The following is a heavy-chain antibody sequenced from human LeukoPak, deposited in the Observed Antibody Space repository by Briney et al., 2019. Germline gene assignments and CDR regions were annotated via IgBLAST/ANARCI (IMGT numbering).Heavy chain of an antibody. D-gene: IGHD3-22*01. CDR2: IKQDGSEK. CDR3: ARDESRYGSSGHYYG. CDR1: GFTFSSYW. V-gene: IGHV3-7*01. Sequence: GGSLRLSCAASGFTFSSYWMSWVRQAPGKGLEWVANIKQDGSEKYYVDSVKGRFTISRDNAKNSLYLQMNSLRAEDTAVYYCARDESRYGSSGHYYGWGQGTLVTVSS. J-gene: IGHJ4*02.